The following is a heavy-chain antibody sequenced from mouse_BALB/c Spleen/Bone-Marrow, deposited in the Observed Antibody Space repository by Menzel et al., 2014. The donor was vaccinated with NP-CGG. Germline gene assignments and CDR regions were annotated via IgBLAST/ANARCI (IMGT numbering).Heavy chain of an antibody. J-gene: IGHJ2*01. CDR1: GYTFTDYA. CDR2: ISTYYGDA. V-gene: IGHV1S137*01. CDR3: ARSDGFDY. D-gene: IGHD2-3*01. Sequence: QVQLQQSGAELVRPGVSVKISCEGSGYTFTDYALHWVKQSHAKSLEWIGIISTYYGDASYNQKFKGKATMTVDKSSSTAYMELARLTSEDSAIYYCARSDGFDYWGQGTTLTVSS.